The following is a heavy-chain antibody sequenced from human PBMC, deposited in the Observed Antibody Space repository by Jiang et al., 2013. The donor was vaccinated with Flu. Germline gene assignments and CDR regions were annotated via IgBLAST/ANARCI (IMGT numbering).Heavy chain of an antibody. CDR1: GGSITSSSYY. CDR2: FFYSGT. Sequence: GSGLVKPSETLSLTCTVSGGSITSSSYYWGWIRQPPGKGLEWMGTFFYSGTNYNPSLKSRVTISGDTSKNQFSLTLSSVTAADTAVYYCARQFSYYYDASGPSAYFDYWGQGTLVTVSS. D-gene: IGHD3-22*01. V-gene: IGHV4-39*01. J-gene: IGHJ4*02. CDR3: ARQFSYYYDASGPSAYFDY.